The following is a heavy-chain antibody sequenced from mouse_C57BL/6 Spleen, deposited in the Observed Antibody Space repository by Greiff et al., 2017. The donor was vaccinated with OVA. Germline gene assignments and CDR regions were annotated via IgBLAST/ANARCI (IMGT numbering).Heavy chain of an antibody. CDR2: IDPSDSYT. J-gene: IGHJ2*01. CDR1: GYTFTSYW. D-gene: IGHD2-4*01. V-gene: IGHV1-69*01. Sequence: QVQLQQPGAELVMPGASVKLSCKASGYTFTSYWMHWVKQRPGQGLEWIGEIDPSDSYTNYNQKFKGKSTLTVDKSSSTAYMQLSSLTSEDSAVYYGARGGHDYDGYYFDYWGQGTTLTVSS. CDR3: ARGGHDYDGYYFDY.